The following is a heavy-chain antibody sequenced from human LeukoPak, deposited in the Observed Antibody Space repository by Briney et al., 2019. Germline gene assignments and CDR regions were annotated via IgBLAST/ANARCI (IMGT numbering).Heavy chain of an antibody. J-gene: IGHJ2*01. CDR1: GGSISSYY. D-gene: IGHD6-6*01. V-gene: IGHV4-59*08. Sequence: SETLSLTCSVSGGSISSYYWNWIRQPPGKGVEWIGYIHYSGNTNYNPSLKSRVTISADTPKNQFSLKLSSVTAADTAVYYCARVGGYSSSSLWYFDLWGRGTLVTVSS. CDR2: IHYSGNT. CDR3: ARVGGYSSSSLWYFDL.